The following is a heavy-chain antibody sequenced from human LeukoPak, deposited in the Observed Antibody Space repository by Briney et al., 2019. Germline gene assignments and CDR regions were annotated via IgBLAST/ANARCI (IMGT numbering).Heavy chain of an antibody. J-gene: IGHJ4*02. V-gene: IGHV3-53*01. Sequence: GGSLRLSCAASGFTVSSNYMSWVRQAPGKGLEWVSVIYSGGSTYYADSVKGRFTISRDNAKNSLYLQMNSLRAEDTAVYYCAREGSRGYGSGSCGYWGQGTLVTVSS. D-gene: IGHD3-10*01. CDR3: AREGSRGYGSGSCGY. CDR2: IYSGGST. CDR1: GFTVSSNY.